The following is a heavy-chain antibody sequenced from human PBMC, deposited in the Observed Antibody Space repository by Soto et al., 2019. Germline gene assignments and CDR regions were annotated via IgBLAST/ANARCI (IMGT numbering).Heavy chain of an antibody. V-gene: IGHV4-34*01. CDR3: ARGYRVAKFDY. CDR2: INHSGST. CDR1: GGSFSGYY. D-gene: IGHD1-1*01. Sequence: QVQLQQWGAGLLKPSETLSLTCAVYGGSFSGYYWSWIRQPPGKGLEWIGEINHSGSTNYNPSLKSXANXSXATAKNQFPLKLSSVTAADTAVYYCARGYRVAKFDYWGQGTLVTVSS. J-gene: IGHJ4*02.